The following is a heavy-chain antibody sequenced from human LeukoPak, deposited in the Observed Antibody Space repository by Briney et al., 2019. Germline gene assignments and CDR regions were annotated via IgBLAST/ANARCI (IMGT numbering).Heavy chain of an antibody. CDR2: IIPIFGTA. Sequence: SVKVSFKASGGTFNIYAISWVRQAPGQGLEWMGGIIPIFGTANYAQKFQGRVTITADESTSTAYMELSSLRSEDTAVYYCARSGSYFGFGGSNFDYWGQGTLVTVSS. V-gene: IGHV1-69*01. J-gene: IGHJ4*02. CDR1: GGTFNIYA. CDR3: ARSGSYFGFGGSNFDY. D-gene: IGHD1-26*01.